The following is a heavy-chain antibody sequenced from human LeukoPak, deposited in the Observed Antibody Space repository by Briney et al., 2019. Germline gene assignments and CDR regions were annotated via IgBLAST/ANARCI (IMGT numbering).Heavy chain of an antibody. CDR2: INHSGST. D-gene: IGHD6-6*01. J-gene: IGHJ4*02. V-gene: IGHV4-34*01. CDR3: ARGGTRVVPALIAARPVLDY. CDR1: GGSFSGYY. Sequence: PLETLSLTCAVYGGSFSGYYWSWIRQPPGKGLEWIGEINHSGSTNYNPSLKSRVTISVDTSKNQFSLKPSSVTAADTAVYYCARGGTRVVPALIAARPVLDYWGQGTLVTVSS.